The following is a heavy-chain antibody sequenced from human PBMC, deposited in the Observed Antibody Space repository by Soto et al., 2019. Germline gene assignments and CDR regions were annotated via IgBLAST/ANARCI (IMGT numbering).Heavy chain of an antibody. V-gene: IGHV1-69*02. D-gene: IGHD2-2*01. CDR2: IIPILGIA. Sequence: GASVKVSCKASGGTFSSYTISWVRQAPGQGLEWMGRIIPILGIANYAQKSQGRVTITADKSTSTAYMELSSLRSEDTAVYYCARWGGYCSSTSCYRSGPYGMDVWGQGTTVTVSS. J-gene: IGHJ6*02. CDR1: GGTFSSYT. CDR3: ARWGGYCSSTSCYRSGPYGMDV.